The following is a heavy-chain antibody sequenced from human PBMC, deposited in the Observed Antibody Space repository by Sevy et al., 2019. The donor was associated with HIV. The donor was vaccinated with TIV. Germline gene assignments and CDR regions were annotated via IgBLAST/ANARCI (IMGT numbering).Heavy chain of an antibody. D-gene: IGHD3-3*01. V-gene: IGHV4-59*01. CDR2: VNYRGST. J-gene: IGHJ6*02. CDR3: ARGSSTGITVHGVVTYGMDV. Sequence: SETLSLTCAVSGGSISSYYWTWIRQPPGKGLEWIGYVNYRGSTNYNPSLKSRLTMSVDISKNQFSLKLTSVTAADTAVYYCARGSSTGITVHGVVTYGMDVWGQGTTVTVSS. CDR1: GGSISSYY.